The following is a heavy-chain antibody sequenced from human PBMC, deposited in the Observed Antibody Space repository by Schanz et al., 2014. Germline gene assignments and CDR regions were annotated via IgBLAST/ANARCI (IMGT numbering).Heavy chain of an antibody. CDR3: VRAPHYGSGRHLDY. D-gene: IGHD3-10*01. V-gene: IGHV1-46*03. CDR2: INPTGGST. CDR1: GYTFTTYY. Sequence: QVQLVQSGADVKKPGASVKVYCKASGYTFTTYYLHWVRQAPGQGLEWMGIINPTGGSTTYAEKFLGRVAMTSDTSTSTVYMELSRLRSEDMAVYYCVRAPHYGSGRHLDYWGQGTLVTVSS. J-gene: IGHJ4*02.